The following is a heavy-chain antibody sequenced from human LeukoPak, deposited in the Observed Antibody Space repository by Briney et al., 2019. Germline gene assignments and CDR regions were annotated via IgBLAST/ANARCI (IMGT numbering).Heavy chain of an antibody. V-gene: IGHV4-34*01. CDR1: GRSFSCYY. CDR2: INHSGST. D-gene: IGHD3-10*01. J-gene: IGHJ6*02. Sequence: SDTLSLTCAVYGRSFSCYYWSWIRQPPEKGLEWIGEINHSGSTNYNPSLKSRVTISVDTSKHQFYLKLSAVNAADTAVYYCARGRPSRLLTSCYYYYCGMDVWGQGTTVTVSS. CDR3: ARGRPSRLLTSCYYYYCGMDV.